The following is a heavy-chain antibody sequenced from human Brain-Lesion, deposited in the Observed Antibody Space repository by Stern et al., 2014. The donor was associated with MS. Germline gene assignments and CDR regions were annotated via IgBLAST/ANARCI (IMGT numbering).Heavy chain of an antibody. CDR2: IYYRGST. V-gene: IGHV4-39*01. D-gene: IGHD3-10*01. CDR3: AKLWLGELPESPFDY. J-gene: IGHJ4*02. CDR1: GGSISSSSYY. Sequence: VQLEESGPGLVKPSETLSLTCTVSGGSISSSSYYWGWIRQPPGKGLEWIGSIYYRGSTYSHPSLKSRVTRSMDPPKNQFSRRRSSVTAADTAVYFCAKLWLGELPESPFDYWGQGTLVTVSS.